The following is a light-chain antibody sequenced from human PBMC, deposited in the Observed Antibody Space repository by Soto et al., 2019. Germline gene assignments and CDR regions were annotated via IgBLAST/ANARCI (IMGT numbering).Light chain of an antibody. CDR2: DAS. CDR3: QQYDNWRPIT. Sequence: IQVAQSPSSLSASVGDRVTITCRASQGISNYLAWYQQKPGKAPKLLIYDASSLESGVPSRFSGSGSGTEFTLTIDSLQSDDFAVYYCQQYDNWRPITFGQGTRLEIK. J-gene: IGKJ5*01. V-gene: IGKV1D-13*01. CDR1: QGISNY.